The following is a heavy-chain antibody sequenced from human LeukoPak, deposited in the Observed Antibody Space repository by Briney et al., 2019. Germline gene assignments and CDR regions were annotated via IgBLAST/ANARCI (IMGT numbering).Heavy chain of an antibody. V-gene: IGHV3-48*01. CDR2: ISSSSSTI. CDR1: DFTFSSYW. Sequence: SGGSLRLSCAASDFTFSSYWMSWVRQAPGKGLEWVSYISSSSSTIYYADSVKGRFTISRDNAKNSLYLQMNSLRAEDTAVYYCARDRVAYCGGDCPFDYWGQGTLVTVSS. CDR3: ARDRVAYCGGDCPFDY. D-gene: IGHD2-21*01. J-gene: IGHJ4*02.